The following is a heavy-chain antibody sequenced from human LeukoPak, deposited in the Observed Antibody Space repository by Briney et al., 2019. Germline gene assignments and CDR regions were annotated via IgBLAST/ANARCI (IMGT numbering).Heavy chain of an antibody. Sequence: GGSLRLSCAASGFAFSSYAMSWVRQAPGKGLEWVSVISGSGDTTYYADSVKGRFTISRDNSKNTLYLRMNSLRAEDTAVYYCAKEPAHCGRDCRSLSDYWGQGTLLTVSS. V-gene: IGHV3-23*01. CDR1: GFAFSSYA. D-gene: IGHD2-21*02. CDR3: AKEPAHCGRDCRSLSDY. J-gene: IGHJ4*02. CDR2: ISGSGDTT.